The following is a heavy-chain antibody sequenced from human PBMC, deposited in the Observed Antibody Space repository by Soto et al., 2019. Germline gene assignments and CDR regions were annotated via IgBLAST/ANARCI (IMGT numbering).Heavy chain of an antibody. CDR2: INPNSGGT. CDR3: ARETSDYYDSSGAFDI. CDR1: GYTFTGYY. J-gene: IGHJ3*02. V-gene: IGHV1-2*02. Sequence: GASVKVSCKASGYTFTGYYMHWVRQAPGQGLEWMGWINPNSGGTNYAQKFQGRVTMTRDTSISTAYMELSRLRSDDTAVYYCARETSDYYDSSGAFDIWGQGTMVTVSS. D-gene: IGHD3-22*01.